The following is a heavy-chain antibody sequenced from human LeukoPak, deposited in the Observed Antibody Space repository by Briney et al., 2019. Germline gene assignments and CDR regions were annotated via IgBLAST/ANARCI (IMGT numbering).Heavy chain of an antibody. CDR1: TFIFGSYS. Sequence: GGSLRLSCVGSTFIFGSYSMNWVRQAPGKGREWVSYISETSSHRYYADSVKGRFTISRDNAQNSLYLQMNSLSAEDTGIYYCARDRATKARIGGMDVWGQGTTVIVSS. J-gene: IGHJ6*02. D-gene: IGHD5-24*01. CDR2: ISETSSHR. CDR3: ARDRATKARIGGMDV. V-gene: IGHV3-21*06.